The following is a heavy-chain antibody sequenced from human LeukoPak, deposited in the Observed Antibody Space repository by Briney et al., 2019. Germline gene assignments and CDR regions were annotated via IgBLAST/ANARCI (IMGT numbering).Heavy chain of an antibody. Sequence: SCKASGGTFSSYGMHWVRQAPGKGLEWVAVIWYDGSNKYYADSVKGRFTISRDNSKNTLYLQMNSLRAEDTAVYYCARAPGYGDYIDAFDIWGQGTMVTVSS. J-gene: IGHJ3*02. CDR2: IWYDGSNK. V-gene: IGHV3-33*01. CDR1: GGTFSSYG. CDR3: ARAPGYGDYIDAFDI. D-gene: IGHD4-17*01.